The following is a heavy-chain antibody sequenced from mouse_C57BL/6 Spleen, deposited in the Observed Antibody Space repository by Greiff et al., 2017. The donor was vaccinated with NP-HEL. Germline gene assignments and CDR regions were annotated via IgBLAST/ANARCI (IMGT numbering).Heavy chain of an antibody. V-gene: IGHV1-15*01. CDR1: GYTFTDYE. Sequence: QVQLQQSGAELVRPGASVTLSCKASGYTFTDYEMHWVKQTPVHGLEWIGAIDPETGGTAYNQKFKGKAILTADKSSSPASMELRSLTSEDSAVYYCTRGVIATVVATDWCAYWGQGTLVTVSA. J-gene: IGHJ3*01. CDR3: TRGVIATVVATDWCAY. D-gene: IGHD1-1*01. CDR2: IDPETGGT.